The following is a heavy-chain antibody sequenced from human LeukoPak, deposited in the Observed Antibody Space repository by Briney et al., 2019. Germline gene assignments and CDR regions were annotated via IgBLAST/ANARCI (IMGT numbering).Heavy chain of an antibody. J-gene: IGHJ3*02. CDR2: IYYSGST. Sequence: NTSETLSLTCTVSGGSISSSSYYWGWIRQPPGKGLEWIGSIYYSGSTYYNPSLKSRVTISVDTSKNQFSLKLGSVTAADTAVYYCARRGLRYFDWHGEGNGDAFDIWGQGTMVTVSS. CDR1: GGSISSSSYY. CDR3: ARRGLRYFDWHGEGNGDAFDI. D-gene: IGHD3-9*01. V-gene: IGHV4-39*01.